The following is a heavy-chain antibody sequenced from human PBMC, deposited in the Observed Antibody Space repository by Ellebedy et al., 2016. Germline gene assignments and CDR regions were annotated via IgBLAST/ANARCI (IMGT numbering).Heavy chain of an antibody. D-gene: IGHD6-19*01. J-gene: IGHJ4*02. CDR1: RGTFSSYA. Sequence: SVKVSXKASRGTFSSYAISWVRQAPGQGLERMGGIIPIFGTANYAQKFQGRVTITADESTSTAYMELSSLRSEDTAVYYCARFIAVAGTNYFDYWGQGTLVTVSS. V-gene: IGHV1-69*13. CDR3: ARFIAVAGTNYFDY. CDR2: IIPIFGTA.